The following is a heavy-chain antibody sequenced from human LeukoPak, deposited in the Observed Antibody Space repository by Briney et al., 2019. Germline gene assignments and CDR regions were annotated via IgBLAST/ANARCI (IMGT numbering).Heavy chain of an antibody. V-gene: IGHV4-34*01. CDR2: INHSGST. J-gene: IGHJ3*02. D-gene: IGHD2-21*02. CDR3: AWCGGDCYTDAFDI. Sequence: SETLSLTCAVYGGSFSGYYWSWLRQPPGKGLEWIGEINHSGSTNYNPSLKSRVTISVDTSKNQFSLKLSSVTAADTAVYYCAWCGGDCYTDAFDIWGQGTMVTVSS. CDR1: GGSFSGYY.